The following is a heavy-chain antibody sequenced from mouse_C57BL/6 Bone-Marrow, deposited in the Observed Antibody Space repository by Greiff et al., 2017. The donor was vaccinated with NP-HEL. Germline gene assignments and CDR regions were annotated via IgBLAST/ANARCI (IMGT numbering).Heavy chain of an antibody. CDR1: GFTFSSYA. CDR2: ISDGGSYT. Sequence: EVKLMESGGGLVKPGGSLKLSCAASGFTFSSYAMSWVRQTPEKRLEWVATISDGGSYTYYPDNVKGRFTISRDNAKNNLYLQMSHLKSEDTAMYYCARDRVIYYDSSMDYWGQGTSGTVSS. J-gene: IGHJ4*01. CDR3: ARDRVIYYDSSMDY. V-gene: IGHV5-4*01. D-gene: IGHD2-4*01.